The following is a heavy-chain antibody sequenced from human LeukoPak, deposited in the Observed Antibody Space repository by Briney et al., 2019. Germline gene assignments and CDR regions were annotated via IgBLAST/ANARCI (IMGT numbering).Heavy chain of an antibody. D-gene: IGHD3-3*01. V-gene: IGHV3-7*04. J-gene: IGHJ4*02. CDR3: ARRQEWLLEYYFDY. Sequence: GRFTISRDNAKNSLYLQMNSLRAEDTAMYYCARRQEWLLEYYFDYWGQGTLVTVSS.